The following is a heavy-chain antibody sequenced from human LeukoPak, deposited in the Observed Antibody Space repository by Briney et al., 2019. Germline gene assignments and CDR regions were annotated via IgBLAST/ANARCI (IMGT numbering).Heavy chain of an antibody. V-gene: IGHV4-4*02. Sequence: SETLSLTCAVSGGSVSHSNWWTWVRPSPGKGLEWIGEVHPSEGTNYNPSLKSRVTISLDKSKNQFSLKLSSVTAADTAVYYCARDRGYGPPANWFDPWGQGTLVTVSS. CDR2: VHPSEGT. CDR3: ARDRGYGPPANWFDP. CDR1: GGSVSHSNW. D-gene: IGHD3-10*01. J-gene: IGHJ5*02.